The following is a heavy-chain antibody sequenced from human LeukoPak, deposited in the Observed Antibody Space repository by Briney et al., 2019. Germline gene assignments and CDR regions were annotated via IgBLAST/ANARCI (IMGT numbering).Heavy chain of an antibody. CDR1: GFTFSNYG. CDR2: IWYDGSK. V-gene: IGHV3-33*01. CDR3: ARDGSSGYFYFDY. D-gene: IGHD3-22*01. J-gene: IGHJ4*02. Sequence: GGSLRLSCAASGFTFSNYGMPWVRQAPGKGLEWVAVIWYDGSKYYTDSVKGRFTTSRDNSKNTLYLQMNSLRAEDTAVYYCARDGSSGYFYFDYWGQGTLVTVSS.